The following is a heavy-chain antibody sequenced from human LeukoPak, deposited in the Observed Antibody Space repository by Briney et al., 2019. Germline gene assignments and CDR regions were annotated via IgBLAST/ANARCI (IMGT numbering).Heavy chain of an antibody. D-gene: IGHD1-1*01. CDR1: GFTFRRYS. J-gene: IGHJ6*03. V-gene: IGHV3-21*01. CDR3: ARTGNWNDIPHYYYMDV. CDR2: ISSSSSYI. Sequence: GGSLRLSCAASGFTFRRYSMNWVRQAPGKGLEWVSSISSSSSYIYYADSVKGRFTISRDNAKNSLYLQMNSLRAEDTAVYYCARTGNWNDIPHYYYMDVWGKGTTVTVSS.